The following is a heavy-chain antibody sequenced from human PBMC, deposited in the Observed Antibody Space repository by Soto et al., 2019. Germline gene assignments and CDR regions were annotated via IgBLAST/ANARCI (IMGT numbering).Heavy chain of an antibody. CDR1: GYTFTDYG. CDR3: ARDTSQNSGYDKANWLDP. CDR2: VTAYNGNT. D-gene: IGHD5-12*01. J-gene: IGHJ5*02. V-gene: IGHV1-18*01. Sequence: ASVKVSCKASGYTFTDYGINWVRQAPGQGLEWMGWVTAYNGNTNYAQEFQGRVTMTTDTSTNTAYMELRSLRSDDTAVYDCARDTSQNSGYDKANWLDPWGQGTLVTVSS.